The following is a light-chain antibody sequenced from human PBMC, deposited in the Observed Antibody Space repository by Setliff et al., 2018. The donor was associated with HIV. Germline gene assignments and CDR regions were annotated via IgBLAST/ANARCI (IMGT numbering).Light chain of an antibody. J-gene: IGLJ1*01. CDR3: CSYAGSYTFV. CDR1: SSDVGNYNY. Sequence: QSVLTQPRSVSGSPGQSVTISCTGTSSDVGNYNYVSWYQHHPGKAPKLIIYYVNERPSGVPDRFSGSKSGNTASPTISGLQGDDEADYYCCSYAGSYTFVFGAGTKVT. CDR2: YVN. V-gene: IGLV2-11*01.